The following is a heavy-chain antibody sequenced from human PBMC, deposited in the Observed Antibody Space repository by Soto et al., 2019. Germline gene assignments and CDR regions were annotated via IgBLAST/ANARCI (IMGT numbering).Heavy chain of an antibody. D-gene: IGHD5-18*01. CDR2: IYPDGNGK. CDR1: GFTFSSHT. J-gene: IGHJ4*02. V-gene: IGHV3-30-3*01. CDR3: ARDDIQIWSYVGSFDY. Sequence: GGSLRLSCVASGFTFSSHTMHWVRQAPGKGLEWVTFIYPDGNGKYYTDSVKGRFTTSRDNSKNMLYLQMDSLGVEDTAMYYCARDDIQIWSYVGSFDYWGQGSLVTVSS.